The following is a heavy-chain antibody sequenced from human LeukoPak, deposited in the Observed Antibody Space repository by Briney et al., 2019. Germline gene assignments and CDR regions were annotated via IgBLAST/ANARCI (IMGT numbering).Heavy chain of an antibody. D-gene: IGHD3-10*01. CDR2: IYYSGST. V-gene: IGHV4-30-4*01. CDR1: GGSISSGDYY. CDR3: AGSMVRGVIIPDY. J-gene: IGHJ4*02. Sequence: SQTLSLTCTVSGGSISSGDYYWSWIRQPPGKGLEWIGYIYYSGSTYYNPSLKSRVTISVDTSKNQFSLKLSSVTAADTAVYYCAGSMVRGVIIPDYWGQGTLVTVSS.